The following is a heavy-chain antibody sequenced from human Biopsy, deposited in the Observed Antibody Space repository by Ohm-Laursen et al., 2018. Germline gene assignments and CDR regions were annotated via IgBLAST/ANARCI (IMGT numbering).Heavy chain of an antibody. Sequence: SLTLSCSSTGFTFSYYSMTWVRQAPGPGQERVSFICSGGDYMFYADSVKGRFTISRDNAKNSLYLQMNSLRAEDTAVYYCARDQRGPSLLEAKLTPNYFDYWGRGSLVTVSS. D-gene: IGHD1-1*01. CDR2: ICSGGDYM. J-gene: IGHJ4*02. CDR1: GFTFSYYS. CDR3: ARDQRGPSLLEAKLTPNYFDY. V-gene: IGHV3-21*01.